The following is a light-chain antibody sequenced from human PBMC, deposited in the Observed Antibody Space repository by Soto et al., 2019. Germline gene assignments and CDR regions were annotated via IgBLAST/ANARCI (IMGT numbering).Light chain of an antibody. CDR2: KAS. Sequence: DIQMIQSPSTLSESVGARFTITCRASQSISSWLAWYQQKPGKAPKLLIYKASSLESGVPSRLSGSGSGTEFTLTISSLQPDDFATYYCQQYNSYPTFGQGTKVDIK. CDR3: QQYNSYPT. V-gene: IGKV1-5*03. CDR1: QSISSW. J-gene: IGKJ1*01.